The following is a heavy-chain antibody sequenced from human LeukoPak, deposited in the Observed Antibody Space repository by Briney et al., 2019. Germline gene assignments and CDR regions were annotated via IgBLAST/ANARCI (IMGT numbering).Heavy chain of an antibody. CDR2: ISSSSSAR. D-gene: IGHD3-3*01. J-gene: IGHJ4*02. Sequence: GGSLRLSCAASGFTFSSHSMNWVRQAPGKGLEWVSYISSSSSARYYADSVKGRFTISRDDARNSLYLQMNSLRAEDTAVYYCARMSGSRLPGYWGQGALVTVFS. CDR1: GFTFSSHS. CDR3: ARMSGSRLPGY. V-gene: IGHV3-48*01.